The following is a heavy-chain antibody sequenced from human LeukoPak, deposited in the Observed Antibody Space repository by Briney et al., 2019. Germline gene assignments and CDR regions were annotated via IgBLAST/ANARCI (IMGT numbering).Heavy chain of an antibody. J-gene: IGHJ4*02. D-gene: IGHD6-19*01. V-gene: IGHV4-59*08. CDR1: GGSISSYY. CDR3: ARLWYSSGWIDY. Sequence: SETLSLTCTVSGGSISSYYWSWIRQPPGKGLEWIGYIYYSGSTNYNPSLKSRVTISVDTSKNQFSLKLSSVTAADTAVYYCARLWYSSGWIDYWGQGTLVTVSS. CDR2: IYYSGST.